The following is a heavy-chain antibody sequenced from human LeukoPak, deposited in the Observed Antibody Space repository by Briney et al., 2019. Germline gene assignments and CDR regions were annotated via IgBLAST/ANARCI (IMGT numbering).Heavy chain of an antibody. CDR1: GGSISSGSYY. CDR3: ARDKRPRRLSWFDP. Sequence: SETLSLTCTVSGGSISSGSYYWNWIRQPAGKGLEWIGRIYTSGSTNYNPSLKSRVTISVDTSKNQFSLKLSSVTAADTAVYYCARDKRPRRLSWFDPWGQGTLVTVSS. D-gene: IGHD6-25*01. J-gene: IGHJ5*02. CDR2: IYTSGST. V-gene: IGHV4-61*02.